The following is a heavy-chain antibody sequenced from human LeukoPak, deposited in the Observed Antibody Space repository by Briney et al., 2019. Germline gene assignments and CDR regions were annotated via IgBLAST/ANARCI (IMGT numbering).Heavy chain of an antibody. D-gene: IGHD4-17*01. Sequence: GGSLRLSCAASGFTFSSYAMNWVRQAPGKGLEWVSSITSSSSYIYYADSVKGRFTISRDNAKNSLFLQMNSLRADDTAIYYCARDMGTVTTRGYYYYYGMDVWGQGTTVTVSS. CDR1: GFTFSSYA. CDR3: ARDMGTVTTRGYYYYYGMDV. J-gene: IGHJ6*02. CDR2: ITSSSSYI. V-gene: IGHV3-21*01.